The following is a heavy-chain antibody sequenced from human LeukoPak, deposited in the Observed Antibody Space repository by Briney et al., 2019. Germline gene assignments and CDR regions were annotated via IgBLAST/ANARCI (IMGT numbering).Heavy chain of an antibody. CDR1: GGSISSSSYY. CDR3: AKDPMDNWNYDAFDI. J-gene: IGHJ3*02. CDR2: ISGSGGST. V-gene: IGHV3-23*01. Sequence: ETLSLTCTVSGGSISSSSYYWGWIRQPPGKGLEWVSAISGSGGSTYYADSVKGRFTISRDNSKNTLYLQMNSLRAEDTAVYYCAKDPMDNWNYDAFDIWGQGTMVTVSS. D-gene: IGHD1-7*01.